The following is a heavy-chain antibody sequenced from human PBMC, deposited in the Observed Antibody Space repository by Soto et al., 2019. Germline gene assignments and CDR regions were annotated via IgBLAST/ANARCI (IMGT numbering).Heavy chain of an antibody. CDR2: IKRESEGGTA. CDR3: TVDSMRPY. Sequence: GGSLRLSCAASGFTASNFWMSWVRQAPGKGLEWIALIKRESEGGTADFAPLVKGRFAISRDDLKNTLYLDMNSLKTEDTAVYYCTVDSMRPYWGQGTMVTVSS. J-gene: IGHJ4*02. CDR1: GFTASNFW. V-gene: IGHV3-15*01.